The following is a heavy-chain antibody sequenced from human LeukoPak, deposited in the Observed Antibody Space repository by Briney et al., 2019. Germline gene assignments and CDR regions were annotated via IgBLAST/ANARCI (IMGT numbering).Heavy chain of an antibody. D-gene: IGHD5-24*01. CDR3: ASGSLGDGYGVGDYYQYMDV. J-gene: IGHJ6*03. CDR2: IMPLFGTA. Sequence: SVTVSFKSSGCTFNSYAISWVRQAPAQGLEWMGGIMPLFGTANYAQEFQGRVTFTTDESASTAYIEVSSLRSEDTAVYYCASGSLGDGYGVGDYYQYMDVWGKGTTVTVSS. V-gene: IGHV1-69*05. CDR1: GCTFNSYA.